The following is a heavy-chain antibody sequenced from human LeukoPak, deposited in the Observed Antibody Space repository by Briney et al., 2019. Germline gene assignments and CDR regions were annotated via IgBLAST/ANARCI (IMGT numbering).Heavy chain of an antibody. D-gene: IGHD3-22*01. Sequence: RASVKVSCKASGYTFTSYGISWVRQAPGQGLEWMGWISAYNGNTNYAQKLQGRVTMTTDTSTSTAYMELRSLRSEDTAVYYCARDPVNYYDSSLREGYWGQGTLVTVSS. J-gene: IGHJ4*02. CDR2: ISAYNGNT. CDR3: ARDPVNYYDSSLREGY. CDR1: GYTFTSYG. V-gene: IGHV1-18*01.